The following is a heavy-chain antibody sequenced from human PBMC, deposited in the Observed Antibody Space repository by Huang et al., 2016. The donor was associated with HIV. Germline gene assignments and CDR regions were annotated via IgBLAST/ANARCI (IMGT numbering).Heavy chain of an antibody. J-gene: IGHJ4*02. Sequence: QVQLQESGPGLVKPSETLSLNCTVSGGSISTGSYSWGWIRQTPGKGLEWIATIYYMGSTKYNPSLKSRVTIAVDTSQNQFSLKLSSVTAADTAIYYCARRLGNYFFDYWGQGTLVTVSS. D-gene: IGHD7-27*01. CDR3: ARRLGNYFFDY. CDR2: IYYMGST. CDR1: GGSISTGSYS. V-gene: IGHV4-39*01.